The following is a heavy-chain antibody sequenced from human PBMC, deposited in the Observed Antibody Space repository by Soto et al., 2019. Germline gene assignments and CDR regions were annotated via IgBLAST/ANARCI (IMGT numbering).Heavy chain of an antibody. CDR1: GFTFSSYG. D-gene: IGHD5-12*01. Sequence: PGGSLRLSCAASGFTFSSYGMHWVRQAPGKGLEWVAVISYDGSNKYYADSVKGRFTISRDNSKNTLYLQMNSLRAEDTAVYYCAKVRDEGATIIFRPYYYYGMDVWGQGTTVTVSS. J-gene: IGHJ6*02. V-gene: IGHV3-30*18. CDR3: AKVRDEGATIIFRPYYYYGMDV. CDR2: ISYDGSNK.